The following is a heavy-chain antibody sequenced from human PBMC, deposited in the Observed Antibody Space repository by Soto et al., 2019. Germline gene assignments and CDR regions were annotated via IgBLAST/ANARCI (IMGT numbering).Heavy chain of an antibody. CDR2: IYHSGST. J-gene: IGHJ5*02. CDR1: GYSISSGYY. CDR3: ARDRLAVAGTWFDP. V-gene: IGHV4-38-2*02. Sequence: SETLSLTYTVSGYSISSGYYWGWIRQPPGKGLEWIGSIYHSGSTYYNPSLKSRVTISVDTSKNQFSLKLSSVTAADTAVYYCARDRLAVAGTWFDPWGQGTLVTVSS. D-gene: IGHD6-19*01.